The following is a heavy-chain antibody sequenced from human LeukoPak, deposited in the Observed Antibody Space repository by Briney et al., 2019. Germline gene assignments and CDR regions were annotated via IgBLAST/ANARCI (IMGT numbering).Heavy chain of an antibody. CDR1: GYTFTSYY. Sequence: VASAKVSCKASGYTFTSYYMHWVRQAPGQGLEWMGIINPSGGSTSYAQKFQGRVTMTRDTSTSTVYMELSSLRSEDTAVYYCARVRDSGSYHRVLYYMDVWGKGTTVTVSS. CDR2: INPSGGST. D-gene: IGHD1-26*01. CDR3: ARVRDSGSYHRVLYYMDV. J-gene: IGHJ6*03. V-gene: IGHV1-46*01.